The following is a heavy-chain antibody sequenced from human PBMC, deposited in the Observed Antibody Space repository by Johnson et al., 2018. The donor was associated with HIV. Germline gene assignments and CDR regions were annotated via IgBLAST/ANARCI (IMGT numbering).Heavy chain of an antibody. V-gene: IGHV3-30*04. CDR3: ARDRSWIQLWFDAFDI. CDR2: ISYDGSNT. CDR1: GFSFSTYA. Sequence: QVQLVESGGGVVQPGRSLRLSCAASGFSFSTYAMHWVRHAPGKGLEWLIVISYDGSNTYYADSVKGRFTISRDNSKNTLYLQMNSLRAEDTAVYYCARDRSWIQLWFDAFDIWGQGTMVTVSS. J-gene: IGHJ3*02. D-gene: IGHD5-18*01.